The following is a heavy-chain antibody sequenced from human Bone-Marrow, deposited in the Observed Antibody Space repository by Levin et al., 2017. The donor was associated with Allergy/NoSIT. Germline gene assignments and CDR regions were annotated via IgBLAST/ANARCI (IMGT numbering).Heavy chain of an antibody. CDR2: IYYSGST. V-gene: IGHV4-31*03. Sequence: SQTLSLTCTVSGDSISSGGYYWNWIRQHPGKGLEWIGYIYYSGSTYYNPSLKSRVTISVDTSKNQFSLKLSSVTAADTAVYYCARMPERYFGLGGFDPWGQGTLVTVSS. D-gene: IGHD3-9*01. CDR3: ARMPERYFGLGGFDP. CDR1: GDSISSGGYY. J-gene: IGHJ5*02.